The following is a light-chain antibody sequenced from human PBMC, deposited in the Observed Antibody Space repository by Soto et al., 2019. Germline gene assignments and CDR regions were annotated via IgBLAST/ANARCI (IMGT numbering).Light chain of an antibody. Sequence: QSVLTQPPSASGSPGQSVTISCTGTSSDVGGYNYVSWYQQHPGKAPKLMIYEVSERPSGVPDRFSGSKSSNTASLTVSGLQAEDEADYYCTSYGGRDDTIFGGGTKLTVL. V-gene: IGLV2-8*01. CDR3: TSYGGRDDTI. J-gene: IGLJ2*01. CDR2: EVS. CDR1: SSDVGGYNY.